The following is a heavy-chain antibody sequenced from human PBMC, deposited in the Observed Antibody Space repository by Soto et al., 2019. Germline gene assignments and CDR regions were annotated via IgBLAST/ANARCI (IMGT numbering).Heavy chain of an antibody. CDR1: GFTVSSNY. CDR2: IYSGGST. CDR3: ARQTHLFGELST. D-gene: IGHD3-10*01. J-gene: IGHJ5*02. Sequence: EVQLVETGGGLVQPGGSLRLSCAASGFTVSSNYMNWVRQSPGQGLEWVSVIYSGGSTYYTDSVKGRFTIFRDNSKNTLYLHMSNLRAEDTAVYYCARQTHLFGELSTWGQGTLVTVSS. V-gene: IGHV3-53*02.